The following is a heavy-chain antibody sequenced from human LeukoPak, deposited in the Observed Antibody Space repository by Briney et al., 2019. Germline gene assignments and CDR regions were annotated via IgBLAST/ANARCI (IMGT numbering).Heavy chain of an antibody. V-gene: IGHV4-39*01. J-gene: IGHJ4*02. D-gene: IGHD4-11*01. CDR1: GVSISSSNSY. Sequence: SETLSLTCTVSGVSISSSNSYWGWIRQPPGKGLEWIGSIYYSGNTYDNPSLKSRVTLSIDTSKNQVFLKLRSVTAADTAVYYCARSEINDYMRYWGQGIQVIVSS. CDR3: ARSEINDYMRY. CDR2: IYYSGNT.